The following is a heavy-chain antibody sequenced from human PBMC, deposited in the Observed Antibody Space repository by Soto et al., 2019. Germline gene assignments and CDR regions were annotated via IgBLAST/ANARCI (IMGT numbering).Heavy chain of an antibody. D-gene: IGHD2-2*01. CDR1: GYTFTGYY. Sequence: QVQLVQSGAEVKKPGASVMVSCKASGYTFTGYYMHWVRQAPGQGLEWMGWINPNSGGTYHAQKSQGRVNMTRDTSIRKDSMELSRLRSDAKAVYYCARSGGYCSTTRCYLHDYSGQGNLVTASS. V-gene: IGHV1-2*02. CDR3: ARSGGYCSTTRCYLHDY. CDR2: INPNSGGT. J-gene: IGHJ4*02.